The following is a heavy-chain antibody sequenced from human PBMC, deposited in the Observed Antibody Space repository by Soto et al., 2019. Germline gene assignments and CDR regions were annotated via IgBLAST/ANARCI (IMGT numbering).Heavy chain of an antibody. J-gene: IGHJ5*02. Sequence: SETLSLTCTVSDDFISSYYWNWIRQPAGKGLEWIGRVSTNGATNYNTSLESRVTISVDTSSNQFSLKLNSMTAADTAVYYCARGLTGTMMRLNCFDPWGQGTLVTVSS. CDR3: ARGLTGTMMRLNCFDP. CDR2: VSTNGAT. D-gene: IGHD1-7*01. V-gene: IGHV4-4*07. CDR1: DDFISSYY.